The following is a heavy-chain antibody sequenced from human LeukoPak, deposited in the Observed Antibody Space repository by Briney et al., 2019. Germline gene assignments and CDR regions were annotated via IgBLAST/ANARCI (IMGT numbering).Heavy chain of an antibody. D-gene: IGHD3-3*01. Sequence: SVKVSCKASGGTFTSYAISWVRQAPGQGLEWMGRIIPLFGTANYAQKFQGRVTITTAESTSTAYMEMSSVRSEDTVVYYCARGPYYGFWSRHNYMDVWGKGTTVTVSS. CDR3: ARGPYYGFWSRHNYMDV. V-gene: IGHV1-69*05. CDR1: GGTFTSYA. CDR2: IIPLFGTA. J-gene: IGHJ6*03.